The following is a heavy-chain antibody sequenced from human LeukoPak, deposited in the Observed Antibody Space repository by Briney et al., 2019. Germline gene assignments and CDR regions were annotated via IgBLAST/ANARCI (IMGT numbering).Heavy chain of an antibody. CDR2: ITNDGSTT. CDR3: ASQYCGSTSCYGFDAFDI. D-gene: IGHD2-2*01. J-gene: IGHJ3*02. Sequence: GGSLRLSCAGSGFTFSSYWMHWVRQAPGKGLVWVSRITNDGSTTSYADSVKGRFTISRDNAKNTLYLQMNSLRAEEPAVYYFASQYCGSTSCYGFDAFDIWGQETKVTVSS. V-gene: IGHV3-74*01. CDR1: GFTFSSYW.